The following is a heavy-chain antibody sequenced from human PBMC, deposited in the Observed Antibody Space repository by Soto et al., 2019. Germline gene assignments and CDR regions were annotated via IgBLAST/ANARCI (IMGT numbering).Heavy chain of an antibody. J-gene: IGHJ4*02. CDR1: GFTFSSYG. CDR2: SSATGAGT. V-gene: IGHV3-23*01. CDR3: AKDRRAGGNYGFYSDF. Sequence: EVQLLESGGGLVQPGGSLRLSCAASGFTFSSYGMTWVRQAPGKGLEWVSFSSATGAGTYYADSVKGRFTISRANSKNTLYLQMTSLRADDPAVYYCAKDRRAGGNYGFYSDFWGQGALVIVSS. D-gene: IGHD1-7*01.